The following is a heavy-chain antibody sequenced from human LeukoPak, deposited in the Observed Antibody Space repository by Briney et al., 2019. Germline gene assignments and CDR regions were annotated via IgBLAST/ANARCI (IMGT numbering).Heavy chain of an antibody. Sequence: GGSLRLSCAASGFTFSSYSMNWVRQAPGKGLEWVSYISSSRSTIYYADSVKGRFTISRDNAKNSLYLQMNSLRAEDTAVYYCARDQGYGDYGDWGQGTLVTVSS. CDR3: ARDQGYGDYGD. J-gene: IGHJ4*02. CDR1: GFTFSSYS. V-gene: IGHV3-48*01. CDR2: ISSSRSTI. D-gene: IGHD4-17*01.